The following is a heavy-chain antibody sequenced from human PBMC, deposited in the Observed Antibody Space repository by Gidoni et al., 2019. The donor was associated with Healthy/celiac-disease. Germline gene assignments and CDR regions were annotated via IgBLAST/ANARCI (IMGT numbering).Heavy chain of an antibody. V-gene: IGHV4-38-2*01. CDR1: GSSIVSGYY. J-gene: IGHJ4*02. Sequence: VQLLEPSPVLVQPSASLSLACAVSGSSIVSGYYWGLSRQPPGKGLEWIGSIYHSGSTYYNPSLKSRVTISVDTSKNQFSLKLSSVTAADTAVYYCARVASPYGSGSLYYFDYWGQGTLVTVSS. CDR2: IYHSGST. CDR3: ARVASPYGSGSLYYFDY. D-gene: IGHD3-10*01.